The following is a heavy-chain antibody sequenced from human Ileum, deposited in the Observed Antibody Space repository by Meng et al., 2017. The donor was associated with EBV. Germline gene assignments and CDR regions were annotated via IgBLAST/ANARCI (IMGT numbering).Heavy chain of an antibody. V-gene: IGHV6-1*01. D-gene: IGHD6-13*01. CDR1: GDSVSINSAA. CDR3: ARGAYTSTWF. CDR2: TYYRSKWYY. J-gene: IGHJ1*01. Sequence: QVQLHQSGPCLVHPSPTPSIDCAPTGDSVSINSAAWHWIRQSPSRGLEWLVRTYYRSKWYYDYAVSVKSRMTINPDTSKNQFSLQLNSVTPEDTAVYYCARGAYTSTWFWGQSTLVTVSS.